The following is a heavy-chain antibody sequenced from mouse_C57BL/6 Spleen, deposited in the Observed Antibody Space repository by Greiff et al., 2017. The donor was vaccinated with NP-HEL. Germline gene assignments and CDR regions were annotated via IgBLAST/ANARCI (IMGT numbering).Heavy chain of an antibody. CDR3: AREVITTVVRAMDY. CDR2: INPSTGGT. V-gene: IGHV1-42*01. CDR1: GYSFTGYY. D-gene: IGHD1-1*01. J-gene: IGHJ4*01. Sequence: EVQLQESGPELVKPGASVKISCKASGYSFTGYYMNWVKQSPEKSLEWIGEINPSTGGTTYNQKFKAKATLTVDKSSSTAYMQLKSLTSEDSAVYYCAREVITTVVRAMDYWGQGTSVTVSS.